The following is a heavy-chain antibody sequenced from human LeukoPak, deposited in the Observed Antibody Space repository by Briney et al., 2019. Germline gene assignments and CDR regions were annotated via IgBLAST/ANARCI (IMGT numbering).Heavy chain of an antibody. CDR2: ISSSGGTI. V-gene: IGHV3-48*03. CDR1: GFTFSSYE. Sequence: GGSLRLSCAASGFTFSSYEMNWVRQAPGRGLEWVSYISSSGGTIFYADSVKGRFTISRDNAKNSLHLQMNSLRAEDTAVYYCAREKQQLEDYFDYWGQGTLVTVPS. J-gene: IGHJ4*02. CDR3: AREKQQLEDYFDY. D-gene: IGHD6-13*01.